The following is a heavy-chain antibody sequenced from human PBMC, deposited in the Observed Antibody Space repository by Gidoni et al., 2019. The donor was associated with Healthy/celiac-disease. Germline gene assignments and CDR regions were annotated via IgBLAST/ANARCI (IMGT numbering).Heavy chain of an antibody. CDR3: ARDVRYCSGGSCQLSLDY. J-gene: IGHJ4*02. D-gene: IGHD2-15*01. CDR1: GGSISSSSYH. Sequence: QLQLQESGPGLVKPSETLSLTCTVSGGSISSSSYHWGWIRQPPGKGLEWIGSIYYSGSTYYNPSLKSRVTISVDTSKNQFSLKLSSVTAADTAVYYCARDVRYCSGGSCQLSLDYWGQGTLVTVSS. CDR2: IYYSGST. V-gene: IGHV4-39*07.